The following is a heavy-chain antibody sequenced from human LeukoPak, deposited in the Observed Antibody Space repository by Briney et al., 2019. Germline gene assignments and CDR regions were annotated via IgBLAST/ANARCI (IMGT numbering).Heavy chain of an antibody. CDR2: IYYSGST. D-gene: IGHD2-21*02. J-gene: IGHJ3*02. CDR1: GGSISSGDYY. Sequence: PSETLSLTCTVSGGSISSGDYYWSWIRQPPGKGLEWIGYIYYSGSTYYNPSLKSRVTISVDTSKNQFSLKLSSVTAADTAVYYCARETTGGGDEGPAFDIWGQGTMVTVSS. V-gene: IGHV4-30-4*01. CDR3: ARETTGGGDEGPAFDI.